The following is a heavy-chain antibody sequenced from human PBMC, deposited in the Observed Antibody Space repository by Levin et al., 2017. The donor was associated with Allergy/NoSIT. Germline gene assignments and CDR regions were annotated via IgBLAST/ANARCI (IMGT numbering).Heavy chain of an antibody. Sequence: KISCKASGGTFSSYAISWVRQAPGQGLEWMGGIIPIFGTANYAQKFQGRVTITADKSTSTAYMELSSLRSEDTAVYYCARRDYDYIWGSYRLDAFDIWGQGTMVTVSS. J-gene: IGHJ3*02. D-gene: IGHD3-16*02. CDR1: GGTFSSYA. CDR3: ARRDYDYIWGSYRLDAFDI. CDR2: IIPIFGTA. V-gene: IGHV1-69*06.